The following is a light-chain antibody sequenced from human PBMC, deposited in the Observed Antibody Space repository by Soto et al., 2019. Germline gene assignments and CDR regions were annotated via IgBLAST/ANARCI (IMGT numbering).Light chain of an antibody. CDR1: QAVSSIL. V-gene: IGKV3-20*01. CDR3: QEHGTSAI. CDR2: GAS. J-gene: IGKJ4*01. Sequence: EVVLTQSPGTLSLSPGERATLSCRASQAVSSILLDWYQQKPGQAPRLLIYGASSRATGIPDRFSGSGSGTDITLNVRRMESKDFAVYYCQEHGTSAIFGGGTKVQIK.